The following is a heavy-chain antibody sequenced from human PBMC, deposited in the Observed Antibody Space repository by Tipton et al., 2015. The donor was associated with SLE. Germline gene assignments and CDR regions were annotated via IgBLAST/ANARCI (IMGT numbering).Heavy chain of an antibody. V-gene: IGHV4-59*08. J-gene: IGHJ4*02. CDR3: ARDEYRYDATGYHLLGHFDF. CDR1: GGSMTDHY. CDR2: INYSGST. Sequence: GLVKPSETLSLNCSVSGGSMTDHYWTWIRQPPGKPVEWIGQINYSGSTTYNPSLKSRITLSVDTSKNQFSLNLSSVTVADTAVYYCARDEYRYDATGYHLLGHFDFWGQGTLVTVSS. D-gene: IGHD3-22*01.